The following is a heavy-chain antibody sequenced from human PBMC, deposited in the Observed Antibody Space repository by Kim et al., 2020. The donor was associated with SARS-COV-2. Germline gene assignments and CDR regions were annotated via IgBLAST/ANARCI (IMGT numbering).Heavy chain of an antibody. CDR2: IKTDGSTK. J-gene: IGHJ4*02. D-gene: IGHD3-3*01. V-gene: IGHV3-74*01. CDR1: GFTFSAYW. CDR3: ARDLDWMLYDY. Sequence: GGSLRLSCAASGFTFSAYWMHWVRQAPGKGLVWVSRIKTDGSTKIYADSVKGQFTISRDNAKNTLYLQMNSLRAEDTAVYYCARDLDWMLYDYWGQGTLVTVSS.